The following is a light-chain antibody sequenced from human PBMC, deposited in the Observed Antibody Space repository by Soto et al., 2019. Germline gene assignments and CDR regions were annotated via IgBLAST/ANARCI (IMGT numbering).Light chain of an antibody. V-gene: IGKV3-11*01. Sequence: EVVLTQSPATLSMSPGERVTLSCRASQSVNTFVAWYQHKPGQAPRPVIYDTFKRAPGVPDRFSGGGSGTDFSLTISSLEPEDFAVYYCQQRARWPMPFGQGTRLELK. CDR2: DTF. CDR3: QQRARWPMP. CDR1: QSVNTF. J-gene: IGKJ5*01.